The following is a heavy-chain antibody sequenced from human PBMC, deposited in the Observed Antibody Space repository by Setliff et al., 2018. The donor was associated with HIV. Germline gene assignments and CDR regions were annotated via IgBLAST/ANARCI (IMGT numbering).Heavy chain of an antibody. CDR3: AKDIDLGRANFYYYMDV. CDR1: GFTFSTFA. CDR2: ISYDGKTT. Sequence: GGSLRLSCVASGFTFSTFAMYWVRQAPAKGLEWVSAISYDGKTTHYADSVKGRFTISRDNSRNTLYLQMNNLRAEDSGIYYCAKDIDLGRANFYYYMDVWGKGTTVTVSS. J-gene: IGHJ6*03. D-gene: IGHD7-27*01. V-gene: IGHV3-30*14.